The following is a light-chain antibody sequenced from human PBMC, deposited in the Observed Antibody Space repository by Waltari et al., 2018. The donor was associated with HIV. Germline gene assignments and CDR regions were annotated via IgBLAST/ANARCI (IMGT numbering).Light chain of an antibody. V-gene: IGLV2-14*01. CDR3: SSYTNKYTWV. Sequence: QSALTQPAPVSGSPGQSITISCTGTTSAIGEYNYVSWCQHHPAEAPILIIFELSNRPSVVSTRFSCSKSGNTASLTVAGLQPEDEADYYCSSYTNKYTWVFGGGTKLTVL. J-gene: IGLJ3*02. CDR1: TSAIGEYNY. CDR2: ELS.